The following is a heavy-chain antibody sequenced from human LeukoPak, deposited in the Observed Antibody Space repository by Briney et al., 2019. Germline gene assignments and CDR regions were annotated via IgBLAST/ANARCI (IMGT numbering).Heavy chain of an antibody. CDR2: IAYDGSRA. V-gene: IGHV3-33*01. J-gene: IGHJ4*02. CDR1: RFTVCAYS. D-gene: IGHD1-14*01. Sequence: TGRSLRLSCGGTRFTVCAYSMNWFRQAPGKGLEWVAVIAYDGSRAFYADSVKGRFTISRDNSKNTMSVQMDDLRAEDTAVYYCTRYNNDHFDYWGQGTLVTVSS. CDR3: TRYNNDHFDY.